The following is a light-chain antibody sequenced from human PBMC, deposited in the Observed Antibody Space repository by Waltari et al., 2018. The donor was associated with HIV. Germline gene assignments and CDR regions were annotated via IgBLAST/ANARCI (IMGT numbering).Light chain of an antibody. Sequence: QSVLTQPPSASGTPGQRVSISCSGSSSNIGSNTVNWYQQIPGTAPKLLICIKNQRPAGVPDRFSGSKAGTSASLAISGLQSEDEADYYCAAWDDRLSGYVFGTGTKVT. CDR2: IKN. CDR1: SSNIGSNT. CDR3: AAWDDRLSGYV. V-gene: IGLV1-44*01. J-gene: IGLJ1*01.